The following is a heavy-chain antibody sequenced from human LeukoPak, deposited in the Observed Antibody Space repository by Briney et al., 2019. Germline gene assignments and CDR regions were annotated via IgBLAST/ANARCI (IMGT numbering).Heavy chain of an antibody. D-gene: IGHD6-19*01. Sequence: PGGSLRLSCVASGFTFSSYEMNWVRQAPGKGLEWVAVIWYDGSNKYYADSVKGRFTISRDNSKNTLYLQMNSLRAEDTAVYYCAKDRRAVADTFDYWGQGTLVTVSS. CDR1: GFTFSSYE. V-gene: IGHV3-33*06. J-gene: IGHJ4*02. CDR3: AKDRRAVADTFDY. CDR2: IWYDGSNK.